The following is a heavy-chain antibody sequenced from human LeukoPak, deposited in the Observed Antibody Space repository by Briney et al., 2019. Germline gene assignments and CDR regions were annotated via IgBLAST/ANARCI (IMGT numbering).Heavy chain of an antibody. Sequence: GGSLRLSCEASGLTFNKNAMTWVSQAPGKGLEWVSSISGSGGNTYYADSVRGRFTISRDNSKNTLYLQMSSLRAEDTAVYYCAKEGLNIATRDFFDSWGQGTLVTVSS. CDR1: GLTFNKNA. V-gene: IGHV3-23*01. D-gene: IGHD6-6*01. CDR2: ISGSGGNT. J-gene: IGHJ4*02. CDR3: AKEGLNIATRDFFDS.